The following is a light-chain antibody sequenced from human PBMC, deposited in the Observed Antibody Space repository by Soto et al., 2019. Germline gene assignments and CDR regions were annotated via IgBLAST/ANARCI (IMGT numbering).Light chain of an antibody. CDR1: QSLSSTH. CDR3: QQSGSSPWT. J-gene: IGKJ1*01. V-gene: IGKV3-20*01. Sequence: EIVLTQSPGTLSLSPGERATLSCRASQSLSSTHLAWYQQKPGQAPRLIIYGASSRATDIPDRFSGSGPGTDFTLTISRLEPEDFAVYYCQQSGSSPWTFGQGTKVDNK. CDR2: GAS.